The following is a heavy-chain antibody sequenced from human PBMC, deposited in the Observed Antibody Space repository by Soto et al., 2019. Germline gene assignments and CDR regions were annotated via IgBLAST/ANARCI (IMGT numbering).Heavy chain of an antibody. CDR3: ASSDITGLNWFDP. V-gene: IGHV3-21*01. J-gene: IGHJ5*02. CDR1: GFTFSSYS. Sequence: EVQLVESGGGLVKPGGSLRLSCAASGFTFSSYSMNWVRQAPGKGLEWVSSISSSSSYIYYADSVKGRFTISRDNAKNAVYLEMNSLRDEDTAVYYCASSDITGLNWFDPWGQGTLVNVYS. D-gene: IGHD1-20*01. CDR2: ISSSSSYI.